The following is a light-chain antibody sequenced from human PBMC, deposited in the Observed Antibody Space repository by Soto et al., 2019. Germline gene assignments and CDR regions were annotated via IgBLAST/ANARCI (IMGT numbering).Light chain of an antibody. Sequence: HSALTQLPSASGSPGQSVTISCTGTSSDVGGYNYVSWYQQHPGKAPKLMIYEVSKRPSGVPDRFSGSKSGNTASLTVSGLQAEDEADYYCSSYAGSNNFCVFGTGTKVTVL. V-gene: IGLV2-8*01. J-gene: IGLJ1*01. CDR3: SSYAGSNNFCV. CDR1: SSDVGGYNY. CDR2: EVS.